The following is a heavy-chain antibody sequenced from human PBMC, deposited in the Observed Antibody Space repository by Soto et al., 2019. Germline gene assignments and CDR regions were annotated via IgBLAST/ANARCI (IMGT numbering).Heavy chain of an antibody. CDR3: TTDIYDPTTMFSGYDCGGDCPYYFDY. J-gene: IGHJ4*02. CDR2: IKSKTDGGTT. V-gene: IGHV3-15*01. D-gene: IGHD2-21*01. Sequence: EVQLVELGGGLLKPGGSLRLSCAASGFTFRTAWMSWVRQAPGKGLEWFGRIKSKTDGGTTDYAAPVKGRFTISRDDSKNTLYLQMNSLKTEDTAVYYCTTDIYDPTTMFSGYDCGGDCPYYFDYWGQGTLVTVSS. CDR1: GFTFRTAW.